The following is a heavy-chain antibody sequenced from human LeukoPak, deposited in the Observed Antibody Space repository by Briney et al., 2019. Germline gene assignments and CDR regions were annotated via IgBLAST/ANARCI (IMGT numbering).Heavy chain of an antibody. CDR2: IYNSGTT. CDR1: IDSMRGYY. D-gene: IGHD5-18*01. V-gene: IGHV4-59*01. J-gene: IGHJ3*01. Sequence: SETLSLTCTVSIDSMRGYYWSWIRQSPGKGLEWIGYIYNSGTTNYNPSFESRVTISVDTSKNQFSLKLSSVTATDTAVYFCAREVGYRNGHEAFDVWGQGTTVTVSS. CDR3: AREVGYRNGHEAFDV.